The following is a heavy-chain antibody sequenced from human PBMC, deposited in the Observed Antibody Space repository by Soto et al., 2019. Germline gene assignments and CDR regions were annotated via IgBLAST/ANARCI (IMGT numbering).Heavy chain of an antibody. Sequence: EVQLLDSGGTLVQPGEPLRLSCAPSGFTFSRYAMSWVRQAPGKGLEWVSAIGGSGDSTHYADSVKGRFAISRDNSKNMVYQQMNSLRAQDTAVHYCTKAYRGVNSVENYQPWGQGTLVTVYS. CDR1: GFTFSRYA. CDR3: TKAYRGVNSVENYQP. V-gene: IGHV3-23*01. CDR2: IGGSGDST. D-gene: IGHD2-21*01. J-gene: IGHJ1*01.